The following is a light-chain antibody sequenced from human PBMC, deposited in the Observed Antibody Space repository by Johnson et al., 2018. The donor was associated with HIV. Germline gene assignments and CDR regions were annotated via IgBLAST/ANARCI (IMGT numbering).Light chain of an antibody. J-gene: IGLJ1*01. CDR2: DNN. V-gene: IGLV1-51*01. Sequence: QSLLTQPPSVSAAPGQKVTISCSGSSSNIGNNYVSWYQQLPGTAPKLLIYDNNKRPSGIPDRFSGSKSGTSATLGITGLQTGDEADYYCGTWDTSLSAGGVFGTGTK. CDR3: GTWDTSLSAGGV. CDR1: SSNIGNNY.